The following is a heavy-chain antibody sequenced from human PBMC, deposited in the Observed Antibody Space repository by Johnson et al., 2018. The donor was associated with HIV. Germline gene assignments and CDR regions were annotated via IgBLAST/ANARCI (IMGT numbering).Heavy chain of an antibody. CDR2: ISYDGSHK. V-gene: IGHV3-30-3*01. CDR1: GFTLSSYA. D-gene: IGHD3-10*01. CDR3: ALEAVRSTDAFDI. Sequence: QVQLVEFGGGVVQPGRFLRLSCAASGFTLSSYAMHWVRQAPGKGLEWVAVISYDGSHKYYVDSVKGRFTISRDNAKNSLYLQTNSLRAEDTAVYYCALEAVRSTDAFDIWGQGTMVTVSS. J-gene: IGHJ3*02.